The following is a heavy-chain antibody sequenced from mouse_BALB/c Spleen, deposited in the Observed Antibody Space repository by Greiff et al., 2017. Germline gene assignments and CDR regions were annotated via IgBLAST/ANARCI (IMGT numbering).Heavy chain of an antibody. CDR3: ARSLYYRYAMDY. CDR1: GYTFTDYW. CDR2: IDTSDSYT. D-gene: IGHD2-14*01. V-gene: IGHV1-69*01. J-gene: IGHJ4*01. Sequence: QVQLQQPGAELVMPGASVKMSCKASGYTFTDYWMHWVKQRPGQGLEWIGAIDTSDSYTSYNQKFKGKATLTVDESSSTAYMQLSSLTSEDSAVYYCARSLYYRYAMDYWGQGTSVTVSS.